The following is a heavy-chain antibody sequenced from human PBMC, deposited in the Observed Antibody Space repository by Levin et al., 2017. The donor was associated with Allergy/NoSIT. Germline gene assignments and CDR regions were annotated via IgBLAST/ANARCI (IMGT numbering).Heavy chain of an antibody. J-gene: IGHJ4*02. CDR1: GFTFSSYA. V-gene: IGHV3-30-3*01. Sequence: GGSLRLSCAASGFTFSSYAMHWVRQAPGKGLEWVAVISYDGSNKYYADSVKGRFTISRDNSKNTLYLQMNSLRAEDTAVYYCARAKPVLRYFDWLPLDYWGQGTLVTVSS. CDR2: ISYDGSNK. CDR3: ARAKPVLRYFDWLPLDY. D-gene: IGHD3-9*01.